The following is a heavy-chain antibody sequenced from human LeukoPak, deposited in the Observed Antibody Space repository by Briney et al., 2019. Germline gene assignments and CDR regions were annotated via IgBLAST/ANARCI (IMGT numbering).Heavy chain of an antibody. CDR1: GGSFSGYY. D-gene: IGHD6-13*01. Sequence: SETLSLTCAVYGGSFSGYYWSWIRQPPGKGLEWIGEINHSGSTNYNPSLKSRVTISVDTSKNQFSLKLSSVTAADTAVYYCARHVRNGYSSSWPSGPFDYWGQGTLVTVSS. J-gene: IGHJ4*02. V-gene: IGHV4-34*01. CDR2: INHSGST. CDR3: ARHVRNGYSSSWPSGPFDY.